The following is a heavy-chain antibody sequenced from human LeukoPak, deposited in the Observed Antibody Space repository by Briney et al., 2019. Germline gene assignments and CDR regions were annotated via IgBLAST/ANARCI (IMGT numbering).Heavy chain of an antibody. D-gene: IGHD4/OR15-4a*01. V-gene: IGHV3-30-3*01. CDR2: ISNDAYNK. J-gene: IGHJ4*02. CDR1: GFTFRTYA. Sequence: GRSLRLSCAASGFTFRTYAMHWVRQAPGKGLEWVAVISNDAYNKYYADSVKGQLTISRDNSKNTLYLEMNSLRAEDTAVYYCSRDFSGASRIDYWGQGTLATVSS. CDR3: SRDFSGASRIDY.